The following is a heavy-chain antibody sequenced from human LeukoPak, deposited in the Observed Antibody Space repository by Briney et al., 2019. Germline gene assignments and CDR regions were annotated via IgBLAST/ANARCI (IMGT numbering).Heavy chain of an antibody. V-gene: IGHV1-2*06. CDR2: INPNSGGT. J-gene: IGHJ4*02. D-gene: IGHD6-13*01. Sequence: ASVKVSCKASGYTFTGYYMHWVRPAPEQGREWIGRINPNSGGTNYEQKFQGRVTMTRDTSISTAYMELSRLSSDDTAVYYCARASDILAAAGKYYFDYWGQGTLVTVSS. CDR3: ARASDILAAAGKYYFDY. CDR1: GYTFTGYY.